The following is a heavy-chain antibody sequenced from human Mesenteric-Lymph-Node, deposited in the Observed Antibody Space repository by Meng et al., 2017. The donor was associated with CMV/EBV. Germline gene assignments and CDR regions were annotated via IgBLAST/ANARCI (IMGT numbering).Heavy chain of an antibody. CDR2: ISWNSGSI. J-gene: IGHJ4*02. D-gene: IGHD2-2*02. V-gene: IGHV3-9*01. Sequence: SLKISCAASGFTFSSDSLNWVRQAPGKGLEWVSGISWNSGSIGYADSVKGRFTISRDNAKNSLYLQMNSLRAEDTALYYCAKDSCSSTSCYTGLDYWGQGTLVTVSS. CDR1: GFTFSSDS. CDR3: AKDSCSSTSCYTGLDY.